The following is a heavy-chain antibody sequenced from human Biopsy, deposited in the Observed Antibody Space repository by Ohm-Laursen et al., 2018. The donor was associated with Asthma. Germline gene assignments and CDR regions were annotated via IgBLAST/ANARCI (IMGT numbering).Heavy chain of an antibody. D-gene: IGHD3-16*01. CDR1: GFTFSDYS. J-gene: IGHJ4*02. Sequence: SQRLSCSASGFTFSDYSMTWIRQAPGKGLEWISYISSSGSSILYTDSVKGRFTISRDNAKNSLHLQMNSLRAEDTAIYYCARDIAFGGVHDFWGQGTLVAVSS. CDR3: ARDIAFGGVHDF. V-gene: IGHV3-11*01. CDR2: ISSSGSSI.